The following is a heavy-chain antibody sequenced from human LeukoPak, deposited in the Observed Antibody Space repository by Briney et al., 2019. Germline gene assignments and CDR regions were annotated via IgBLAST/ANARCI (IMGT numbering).Heavy chain of an antibody. CDR1: GFTFSTYW. CDR2: INRDGSST. Sequence: GGSLRLSCAASGFTFSTYWRHWVRQAPGKGLVWVSRINRDGSSTSYADSVKGRFTISRDNAKNTLYLQMNSLSAEDTAVYYCARDRETYYDILTGYYTLGDAFDIWGQGTMVTVSS. CDR3: ARDRETYYDILTGYYTLGDAFDI. V-gene: IGHV3-74*01. D-gene: IGHD3-9*01. J-gene: IGHJ3*02.